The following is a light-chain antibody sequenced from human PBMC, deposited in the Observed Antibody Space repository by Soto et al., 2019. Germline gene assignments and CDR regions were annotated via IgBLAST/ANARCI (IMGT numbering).Light chain of an antibody. V-gene: IGKV1-5*01. CDR1: QSVISF. Sequence: DIQMTQSPSTLSASVRDRVIITCRASQSVISFVAWYQQKPGKAPKLLIYEASSLESGVPSRFSGSGSGTEFTLTISGLQPDDFATYYCQQYNSSPWTFGQGTKVDIK. CDR2: EAS. J-gene: IGKJ1*01. CDR3: QQYNSSPWT.